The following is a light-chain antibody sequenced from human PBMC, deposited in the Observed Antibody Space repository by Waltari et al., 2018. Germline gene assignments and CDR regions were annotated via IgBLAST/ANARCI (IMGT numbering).Light chain of an antibody. J-gene: IGKJ1*01. CDR3: QQYSNWWT. Sequence: MTQSPATLSVSPGERATLSCRASQSVYSSLAWYQQRPGQAPRLLIYGASTRATNIPARFSGSGSGTEFTLTISSLQSEDFAVYYCQQYSNWWTFGQGTRVEIK. CDR2: GAS. CDR1: QSVYSS. V-gene: IGKV3-15*01.